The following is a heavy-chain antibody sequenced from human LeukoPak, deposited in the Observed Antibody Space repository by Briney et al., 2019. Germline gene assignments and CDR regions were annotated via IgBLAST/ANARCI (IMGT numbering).Heavy chain of an antibody. CDR1: GGTFSSYA. Sequence: ASVKVSCKASGGTFSSYAISWVRQAPGQGLEWMGGIIPIFGTANYAQEFQGRVTITADESTSTAYMELSSLRSEDTAVYYCARPAGLPHNWFDPWGQGTLVTVSS. J-gene: IGHJ5*02. D-gene: IGHD5-18*01. CDR3: ARPAGLPHNWFDP. CDR2: IIPIFGTA. V-gene: IGHV1-69*13.